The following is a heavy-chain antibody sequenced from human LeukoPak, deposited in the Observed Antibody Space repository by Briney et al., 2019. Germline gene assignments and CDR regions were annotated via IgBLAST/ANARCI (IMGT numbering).Heavy chain of an antibody. Sequence: GGSLRLSCAASGFTFSSYGMHWVRQAPGKGLEWVAFIRYDGSNKYYADSVKGRFTISRDNSKNTLYLQMNSLRAEDTAVYYCAKSWEYCSSTSCYIDYYYYMDVWGKGTTVTVSS. J-gene: IGHJ6*03. CDR1: GFTFSSYG. D-gene: IGHD2-2*02. CDR2: IRYDGSNK. CDR3: AKSWEYCSSTSCYIDYYYYMDV. V-gene: IGHV3-30*02.